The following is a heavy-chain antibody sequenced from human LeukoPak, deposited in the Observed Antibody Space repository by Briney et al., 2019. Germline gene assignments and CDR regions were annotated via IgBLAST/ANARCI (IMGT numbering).Heavy chain of an antibody. CDR2: IYHSGST. Sequence: PSETLSLTCTVSGGSISSYYWSWIRQPPGKGLEWIGEIYHSGSTNYNPSLKSRVTISVDKSKNQFSLKLSSVTAADTAVYYCARGHDFSVYYYMDVWGKGTTVTVSS. D-gene: IGHD3-3*01. J-gene: IGHJ6*03. CDR3: ARGHDFSVYYYMDV. V-gene: IGHV4-59*12. CDR1: GGSISSYY.